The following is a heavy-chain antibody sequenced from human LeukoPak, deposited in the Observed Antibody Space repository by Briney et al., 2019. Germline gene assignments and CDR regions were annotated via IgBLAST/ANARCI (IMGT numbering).Heavy chain of an antibody. J-gene: IGHJ3*02. V-gene: IGHV1-24*01. CDR1: GGTFSSYA. Sequence: ASVTVSYKASGGTFSSYAISWVRQAPGQGLEWMGGFDPEDGETIYAQKFQGRVAMTEDTYTDTAYMELSSLRSEDTAVYYCAAGAITMILGGVAFDIWGQGTMVTVSS. D-gene: IGHD3-22*01. CDR3: AAGAITMILGGVAFDI. CDR2: FDPEDGET.